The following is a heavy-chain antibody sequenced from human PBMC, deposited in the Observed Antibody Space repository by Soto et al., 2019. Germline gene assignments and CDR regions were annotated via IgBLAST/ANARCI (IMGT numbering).Heavy chain of an antibody. CDR1: GGSISSSRYY. V-gene: IGHV4-39*01. Sequence: QLQLQESGPGLVKPSETLSLTCTVSGGSISSSRYYWGWIRQPPGKGLEWIGNIYYSGSTYYNPSLKSRVTISVDTSKNQFSLRLTSVTAADTAVYYCARSIAAGTFDCWGRGTLVTVSS. CDR2: IYYSGST. D-gene: IGHD6-13*01. CDR3: ARSIAAGTFDC. J-gene: IGHJ4*02.